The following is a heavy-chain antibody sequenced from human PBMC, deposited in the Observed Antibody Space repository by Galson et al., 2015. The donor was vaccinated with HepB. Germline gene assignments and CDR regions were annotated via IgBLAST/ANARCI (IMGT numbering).Heavy chain of an antibody. Sequence: SLRLSCAASGFTFSSYGMHWVRQAPGKGLEWVAVISYDGSNKYYADSVKSRFTISRDNSKYTLYLQMNSLRAEDTAVYYCAKRGANGSSGWRYCWFDPWGQGTLVTVSS. V-gene: IGHV3-30*18. CDR1: GFTFSSYG. J-gene: IGHJ5*02. D-gene: IGHD6-19*01. CDR3: AKRGANGSSGWRYCWFDP. CDR2: ISYDGSNK.